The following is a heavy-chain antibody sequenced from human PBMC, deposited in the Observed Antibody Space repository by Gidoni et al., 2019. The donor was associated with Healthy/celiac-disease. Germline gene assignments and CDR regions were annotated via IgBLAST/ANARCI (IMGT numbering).Heavy chain of an antibody. CDR3: ARSIGYSSGWYGALFDY. Sequence: QVQLVQSGAAVKKPGSSVKSSCKAAGGTFRSYTITWVRQAPGQGLGWMGRIIPILGIANYAQKFQGRVTITADKSTSTAYMELSSLRSEDTAVYYCARSIGYSSGWYGALFDYWGQGTLVTVSS. V-gene: IGHV1-69*02. CDR2: IIPILGIA. J-gene: IGHJ4*02. D-gene: IGHD6-19*01. CDR1: GGTFRSYT.